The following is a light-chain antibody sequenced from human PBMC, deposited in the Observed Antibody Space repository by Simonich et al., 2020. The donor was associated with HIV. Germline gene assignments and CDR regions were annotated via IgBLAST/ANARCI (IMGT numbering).Light chain of an antibody. CDR1: SNDIGGYNY. J-gene: IGLJ3*02. V-gene: IGLV2-11*01. CDR2: DVS. Sequence: QSALTQPRSVSGSPGQSVTISCTGTSNDIGGYNYVSWYQQHPGKAPKLMIYDVSKRPAVVSKRFSGSKSGNTASLTISGLQAEDEADYYCSSYTSSSTWVFGGGTKLTVL. CDR3: SSYTSSSTWV.